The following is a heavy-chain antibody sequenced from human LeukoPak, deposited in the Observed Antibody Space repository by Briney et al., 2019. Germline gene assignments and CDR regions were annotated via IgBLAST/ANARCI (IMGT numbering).Heavy chain of an antibody. CDR1: GFTFSNYA. J-gene: IGHJ4*02. V-gene: IGHV3-7*03. Sequence: GGSLRLSCAASGFTFSNYAMNWVRQTLGKGLEWVASIKEDGSERQYVDSVKGRFSISRDNTKGSLFLQLNSLRAEDTAVYYCVRSAFHAGSGNYYDYWGQGTLVTVSS. CDR3: VRSAFHAGSGNYYDY. CDR2: IKEDGSER. D-gene: IGHD3-22*01.